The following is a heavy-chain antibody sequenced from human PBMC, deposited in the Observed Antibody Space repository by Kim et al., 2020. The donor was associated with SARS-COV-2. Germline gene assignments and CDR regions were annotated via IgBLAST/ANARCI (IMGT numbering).Heavy chain of an antibody. D-gene: IGHD6-19*01. CDR3: ARHEEWLGAFDI. V-gene: IGHV5-51*01. Sequence: RYSPSFQGQVTISADKSISTAYLQWSSLKASDTAMYYCARHEEWLGAFDIWGQGTMVTVSS. J-gene: IGHJ3*02.